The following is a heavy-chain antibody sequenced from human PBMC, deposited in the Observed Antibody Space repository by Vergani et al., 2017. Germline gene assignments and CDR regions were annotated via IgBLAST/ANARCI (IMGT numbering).Heavy chain of an antibody. J-gene: IGHJ4*02. CDR2: IIPIFGTT. Sequence: QGQLAQSGAEVKKPGSSVKVSCKASGGTFSSNSISWVRQAPGQGLEWMGRIIPIFGTTSYAQKFQGRVTILADESTSTAYMELSSLRSEDTAVYYWAGSSGYYSYYFDFWGQGTLVTVSS. CDR1: GGTFSSNS. V-gene: IGHV1-69*13. CDR3: AGSSGYYSYYFDF. D-gene: IGHD3-22*01.